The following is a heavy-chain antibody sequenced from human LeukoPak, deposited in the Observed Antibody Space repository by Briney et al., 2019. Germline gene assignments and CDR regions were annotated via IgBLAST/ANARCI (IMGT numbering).Heavy chain of an antibody. D-gene: IGHD3-16*01. J-gene: IGHJ4*02. CDR1: GGSISSYY. CDR2: IYYSGST. V-gene: IGHV4-59*01. Sequence: SETLSLTCTVSGGSISSYYWSWIRQPPGKGLEWIGYIYYSGSTNYNPSLKSRVTISVDTSKNQFSLKLSSVTAADTAVYYCAREGKGAFDYWGQGTLVTVSS. CDR3: AREGKGAFDY.